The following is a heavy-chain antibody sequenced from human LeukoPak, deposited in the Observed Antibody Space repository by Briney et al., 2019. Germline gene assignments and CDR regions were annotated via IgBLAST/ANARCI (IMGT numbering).Heavy chain of an antibody. V-gene: IGHV4-30-2*01. Sequence: PSETLSLTCTVSGGSISSGGYYWSWIRQPPGKGLEWIGYIYHSGSTYYNPSLKSRVTISVDTSKNQFSLKLSSVTAADTAVYYCARAIEYSSSFYYYYYMDVWGKGTTVTVSS. CDR2: IYHSGST. J-gene: IGHJ6*03. CDR3: ARAIEYSSSFYYYYYMDV. D-gene: IGHD6-6*01. CDR1: GGSISSGGYY.